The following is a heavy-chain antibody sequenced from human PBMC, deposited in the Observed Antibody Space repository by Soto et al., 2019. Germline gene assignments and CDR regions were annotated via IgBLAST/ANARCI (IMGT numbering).Heavy chain of an antibody. Sequence: GGSLRLSCAASGFTFSDYYMSWIRQAPGKGLEWVSYISSSGSTIYYADSVKGRFTISRDNAKNSLYLQMNSLRAEDTAVYYCARVRSDYDFWSGSNDYYFDYWGQGTLVTVSS. J-gene: IGHJ4*02. CDR3: ARVRSDYDFWSGSNDYYFDY. V-gene: IGHV3-11*01. D-gene: IGHD3-3*01. CDR1: GFTFSDYY. CDR2: ISSSGSTI.